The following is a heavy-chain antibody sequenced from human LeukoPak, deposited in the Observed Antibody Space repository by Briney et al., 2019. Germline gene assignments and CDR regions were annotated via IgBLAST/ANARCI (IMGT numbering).Heavy chain of an antibody. V-gene: IGHV4-59*01. Sequence: PSETLSLTCTVSTGSISSYYWSWIRQPPGKGLEWIGYIYYSGSTNYNPSLKSRVTISVDTSKNQFSLKLNSVTAADTAVYYCARTFGVVARRVYYYYGLDVWGQGTTVTVSS. D-gene: IGHD3-3*01. CDR3: ARTFGVVARRVYYYYGLDV. CDR1: TGSISSYY. J-gene: IGHJ6*02. CDR2: IYYSGST.